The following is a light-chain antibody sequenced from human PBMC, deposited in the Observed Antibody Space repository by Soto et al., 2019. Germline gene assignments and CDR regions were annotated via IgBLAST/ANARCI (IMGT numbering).Light chain of an antibody. CDR1: QSVSSY. CDR2: DAS. V-gene: IGKV3-11*01. J-gene: IGKJ3*01. Sequence: EIVLTQSPATLSLSPGERATLSCRASQSVSSYLAWYQQKPGQAPRLLIYDASNRATGIPARFSGSGSGTDFTLTISSLEXXXFXXXYCQQRSNWPPKVTFGPGTKVDIK. CDR3: QQRSNWPPKVT.